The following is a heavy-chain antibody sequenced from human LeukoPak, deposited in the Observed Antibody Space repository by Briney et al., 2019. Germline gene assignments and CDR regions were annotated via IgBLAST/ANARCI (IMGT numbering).Heavy chain of an antibody. V-gene: IGHV3-30*02. CDR2: IRYDGSNK. Sequence: GGSLRLSCAASGFTFSSYGMHWVRQAPGKGLEWVAFIRYDGSNKYYADSVKGRFTISRDNSKNTLYLQMNSLRAEDTAVYYCAKGTRGYDFWSASSLDFDYWGQGTLVTVSS. CDR1: GFTFSSYG. CDR3: AKGTRGYDFWSASSLDFDY. J-gene: IGHJ4*02. D-gene: IGHD3-3*01.